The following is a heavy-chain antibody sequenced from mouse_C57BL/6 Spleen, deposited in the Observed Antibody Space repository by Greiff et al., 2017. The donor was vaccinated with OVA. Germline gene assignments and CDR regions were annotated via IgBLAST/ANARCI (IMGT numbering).Heavy chain of an antibody. Sequence: VQLQQPGAELVKPGASVKLSCKASGYTFTSYWMQWVKQRPGQGLEWIGEIDPSDSYTNYNQKFKGKATLTVDTSSSTAYMQLSSLTSEDSAVYYCAREYYGSSYYFDYWGQGTTLTVSS. D-gene: IGHD1-1*01. V-gene: IGHV1-50*01. CDR1: GYTFTSYW. CDR3: AREYYGSSYYFDY. J-gene: IGHJ2*01. CDR2: IDPSDSYT.